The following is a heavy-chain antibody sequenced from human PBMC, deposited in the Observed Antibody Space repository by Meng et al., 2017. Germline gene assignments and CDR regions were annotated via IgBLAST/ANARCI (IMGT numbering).Heavy chain of an antibody. V-gene: IGHV4-34*01. Sequence: VELLLWGAGLFTPSETLSLTCAVYGGSFSGYDWSWIRQPPGKGLEWIGEINHSGSTNYNPSLKSRVTISVDTSKNQFSLKLSSVTAADTAVYYCARGRLRAYGSGSPEDYWGQGTLVTVSS. CDR2: INHSGST. D-gene: IGHD3-10*01. CDR3: ARGRLRAYGSGSPEDY. J-gene: IGHJ4*02. CDR1: GGSFSGYD.